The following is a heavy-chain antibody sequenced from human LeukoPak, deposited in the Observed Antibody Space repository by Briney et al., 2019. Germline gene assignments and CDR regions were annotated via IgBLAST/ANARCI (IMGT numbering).Heavy chain of an antibody. V-gene: IGHV3-7*03. J-gene: IGHJ4*02. CDR3: VRNLAVAGTCFDS. D-gene: IGHD6-19*01. CDR1: GFTFRNYW. CDR2: IKQDGSDR. Sequence: GGSLRLSCAASGFTFRNYWMSWVRQAPGTGLEWVANIKQDGSDRNYVTSVRGRFTISRDNAESSLFLQMNSLRAEDTAVYYCVRNLAVAGTCFDSWGQGTLITVSS.